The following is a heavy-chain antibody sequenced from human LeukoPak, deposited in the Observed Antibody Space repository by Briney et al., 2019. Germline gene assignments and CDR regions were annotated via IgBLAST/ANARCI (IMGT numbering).Heavy chain of an antibody. Sequence: GESLKISCKGSGYSFTSYWIGWVRQMPGKGLEWMGIIYPGDSDTRYSPSFQGQVTISADKSISAAYLQWSSLKASDTAMYYCARLKTTVTKDNWFDPWGQGTLVTVSP. D-gene: IGHD4-17*01. V-gene: IGHV5-51*01. CDR1: GYSFTSYW. CDR3: ARLKTTVTKDNWFDP. CDR2: IYPGDSDT. J-gene: IGHJ5*02.